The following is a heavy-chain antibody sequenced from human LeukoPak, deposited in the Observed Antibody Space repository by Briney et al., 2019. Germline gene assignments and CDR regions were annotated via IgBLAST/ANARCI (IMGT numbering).Heavy chain of an antibody. D-gene: IGHD3-10*01. CDR3: ARGPLMVRGPFDY. J-gene: IGHJ4*02. CDR2: IYYSGST. CDR1: GGSISTYY. Sequence: SETLSLTCTVSGGSISTYYWSWIRQPPGKGLEWIGFIYYSGSTNQNPPLRSRVTISVDPSKNQFSLKLNSVPPADTAVYYCARGPLMVRGPFDYWGQGTLVTVSS. V-gene: IGHV4-59*01.